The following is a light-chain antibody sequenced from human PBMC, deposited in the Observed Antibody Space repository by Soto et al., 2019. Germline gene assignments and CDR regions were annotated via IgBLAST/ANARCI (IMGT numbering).Light chain of an antibody. V-gene: IGLV1-44*01. CDR2: SNN. J-gene: IGLJ3*02. Sequence: QSVLTQPPSASGTPGQRVTISCSGSSSNIGSKTVNWYQQSPATAPTLLIYSNNQRPSGVPDRFSGSKSGSSASLAISGLQSEDEADYYCASWDDSLNGPVFGGGTKLTVL. CDR3: ASWDDSLNGPV. CDR1: SSNIGSKT.